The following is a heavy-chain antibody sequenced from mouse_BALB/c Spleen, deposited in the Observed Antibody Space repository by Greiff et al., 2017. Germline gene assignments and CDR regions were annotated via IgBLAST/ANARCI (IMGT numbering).Heavy chain of an antibody. J-gene: IGHJ2*01. D-gene: IGHD1-1*01. Sequence: EVKLLESGPGLVKPSQSLSLTCTVTGYSITSDYAWNWIRQFPGNKLEWMGYISYSGSTSNNPSLKSRISITRDTSKNQFFLQLNSVTTEDTATYYCALREDYFDYWGQGTTLTVSS. CDR3: ALREDYFDY. CDR2: ISYSGST. CDR1: GYSITSDYA. V-gene: IGHV3-2*02.